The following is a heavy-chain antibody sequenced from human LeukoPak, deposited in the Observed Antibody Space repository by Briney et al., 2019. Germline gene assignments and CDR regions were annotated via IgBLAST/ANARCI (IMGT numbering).Heavy chain of an antibody. Sequence: PGGSLRLSCAASGFTFSSYSMNWVRQAPGKGLEWVSSISSSSSYIYYADSVKGRFTISRDNAKNSLYLQMNSLRAEDTAMYYCAREDHYSSSYDYWGQGTLVTVSS. V-gene: IGHV3-21*01. CDR1: GFTFSSYS. CDR3: AREDHYSSSYDY. J-gene: IGHJ4*02. D-gene: IGHD6-6*01. CDR2: ISSSSSYI.